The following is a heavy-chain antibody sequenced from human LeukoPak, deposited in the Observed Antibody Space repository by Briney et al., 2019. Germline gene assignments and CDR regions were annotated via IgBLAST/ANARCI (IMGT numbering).Heavy chain of an antibody. CDR3: AKETYYYDSRGIFDY. V-gene: IGHV3-23*01. CDR2: ISGSGGST. J-gene: IGHJ4*02. D-gene: IGHD3-22*01. Sequence: TGGSLRLSCAASGFTFSSYAMSWVRQAPGKGLEWVSAISGSGGSTYYADSVKGRFTISRDNSKNTLYLQMNSLRAEDTAVYYCAKETYYYDSRGIFDYWGQGTLVTVSS. CDR1: GFTFSSYA.